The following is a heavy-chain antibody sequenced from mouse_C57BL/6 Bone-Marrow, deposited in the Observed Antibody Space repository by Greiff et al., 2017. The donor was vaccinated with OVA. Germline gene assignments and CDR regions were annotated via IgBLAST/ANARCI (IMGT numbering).Heavy chain of an antibody. Sequence: EVKLVESGPGLVKPSQSLSLTCSVTGYSITRGYYWNWIRQFPGNKLEWMGYISYDGSNNYNPSLKNRISITRDTSKNQFFLKLNSVTTEDTATYYCARGYGNYAYWGQGTLVTVSA. CDR2: ISYDGSN. CDR1: GYSITRGYY. J-gene: IGHJ3*01. CDR3: ARGYGNYAY. D-gene: IGHD2-1*01. V-gene: IGHV3-6*01.